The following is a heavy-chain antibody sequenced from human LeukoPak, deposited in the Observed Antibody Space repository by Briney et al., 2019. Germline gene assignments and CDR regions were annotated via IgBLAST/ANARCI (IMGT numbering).Heavy chain of an antibody. CDR3: ARDRYCGGGSCYHLNYFDY. D-gene: IGHD2-15*01. CDR2: ISAYNGNT. V-gene: IGHV1-18*01. J-gene: IGHJ4*02. Sequence: GASVKVSCKASEYTFTSYGINWVRQAPGEGLEWMGWISAYNGNTKYAQNLQGRVTMTTDTSTSTAYMEMKSLGSDDTAVYYCARDRYCGGGSCYHLNYFDYWGQGTLVTVSS. CDR1: EYTFTSYG.